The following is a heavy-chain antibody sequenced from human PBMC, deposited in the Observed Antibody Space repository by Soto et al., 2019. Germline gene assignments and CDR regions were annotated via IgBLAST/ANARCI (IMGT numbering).Heavy chain of an antibody. CDR1: GGSFSGYY. D-gene: IGHD2-2*01. V-gene: IGHV4-34*01. CDR2: INHSGST. CDR3: ARAHNCSSTSCYAEIDY. Sequence: SETLSLTCAVYGGSFSGYYWSWIRQPPGKGLEWIGEINHSGSTNYNPSLKSRVTISVDTSKNQFSLKLSSVTAADTAVYYCARAHNCSSTSCYAEIDYWGQGTLVTVSS. J-gene: IGHJ4*02.